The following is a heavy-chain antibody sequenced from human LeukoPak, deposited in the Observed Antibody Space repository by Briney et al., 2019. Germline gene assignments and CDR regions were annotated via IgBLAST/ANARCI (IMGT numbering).Heavy chain of an antibody. CDR2: ISSSSSTI. CDR1: GFTFNTYS. CDR3: ARVEQQPRAVCGMDV. V-gene: IGHV3-48*02. J-gene: IGHJ6*02. D-gene: IGHD6-13*01. Sequence: GGSLRLSCAASGFTFNTYSMNWVRQAPGKGLEGVSHISSSSSTIYYADSVKGRFTISRDNAKTSLYLQMNSLRDEDTAVYYCARVEQQPRAVCGMDVWGPGTTVTVSS.